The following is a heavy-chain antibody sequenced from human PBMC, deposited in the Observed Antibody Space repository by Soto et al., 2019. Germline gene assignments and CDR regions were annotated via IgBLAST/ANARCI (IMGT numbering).Heavy chain of an antibody. CDR1: GYTFTSYD. CDR2: MNPNSGNT. J-gene: IGHJ6*02. CDR3: ATPRAVIGDYYYGMDV. V-gene: IGHV1-8*01. D-gene: IGHD3-16*02. Sequence: QVQLVQSGAEVKKPGASVKVSCKASGYTFTSYDINWVRQATGQGLEWMGWMNPNSGNTGYAQKFQGRVTMTRNTSISTAYMELSSLRSEDTAVYYCATPRAVIGDYYYGMDVWGQGTTVTVSS.